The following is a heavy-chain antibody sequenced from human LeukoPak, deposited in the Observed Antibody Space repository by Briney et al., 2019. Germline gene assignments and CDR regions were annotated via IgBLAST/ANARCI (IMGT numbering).Heavy chain of an antibody. Sequence: GGSLRLSCAASGVTFSSYAMHWVRQAPGKGPEWVAVISYDGSNKYYADSVKGRFTISRDNSKNTLYLQMNSLRAEDTAVYYCARVEVVVVVAALFDAFDIWGQGTMVTVSS. CDR1: GVTFSSYA. D-gene: IGHD2-15*01. J-gene: IGHJ3*02. V-gene: IGHV3-30*04. CDR2: ISYDGSNK. CDR3: ARVEVVVVVAALFDAFDI.